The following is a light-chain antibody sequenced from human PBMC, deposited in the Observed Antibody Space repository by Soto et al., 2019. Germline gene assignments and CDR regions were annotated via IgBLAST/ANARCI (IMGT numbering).Light chain of an antibody. CDR2: GAS. J-gene: IGKJ4*01. CDR3: QQYKDCTPLT. CDR1: QNVNIN. Sequence: EIVMTQSPVTLSVSPGERGTLSCRASQNVNINLAWYQQRPGQAPRVLIYGASNRASGIPGRFSGSGSGTDFTLTSSSLEPDDFALYSCQQYKDCTPLTFGGGNRVEIK. V-gene: IGKV3D-15*01.